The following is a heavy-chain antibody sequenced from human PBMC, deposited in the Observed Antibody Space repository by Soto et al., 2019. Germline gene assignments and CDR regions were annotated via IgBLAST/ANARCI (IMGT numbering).Heavy chain of an antibody. Sequence: QITLKESGPTLVKPTQTLTLTCTFSGFSLSTSGVGVGWIRQPPGKALEWLALIYWDDDKRYSPSLKSRLTIPKDTSKHQVVLTMTNMDPVDTATYYCALPRGNPPRWGQGTLVTVSS. CDR1: GFSLSTSGVG. D-gene: IGHD2-15*01. V-gene: IGHV2-5*02. CDR3: ALPRGNPPR. CDR2: IYWDDDK. J-gene: IGHJ4*02.